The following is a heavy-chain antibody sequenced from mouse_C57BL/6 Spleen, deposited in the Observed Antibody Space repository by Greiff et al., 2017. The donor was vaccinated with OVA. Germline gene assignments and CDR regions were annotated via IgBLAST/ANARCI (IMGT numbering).Heavy chain of an antibody. CDR2: ISSGGSYT. J-gene: IGHJ4*01. D-gene: IGHD2-2*01. Sequence: EVNVVESGGDLVKPGGSLKLSCAASGFTFSSYGMSWVRQTPDKRLEWVATISSGGSYTYYPDSVKGRFTISRDNAKNTLYLQMSSLKSEDTAMYYCARYGYDDGYYYAMDYWGQGTSVTVSS. CDR3: ARYGYDDGYYYAMDY. V-gene: IGHV5-6*01. CDR1: GFTFSSYG.